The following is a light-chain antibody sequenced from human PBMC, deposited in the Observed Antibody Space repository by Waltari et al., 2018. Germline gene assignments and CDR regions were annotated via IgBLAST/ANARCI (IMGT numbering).Light chain of an antibody. CDR1: QSINTY. CDR3: QQSYNIPRT. V-gene: IGKV1-39*01. J-gene: IGKJ1*01. CDR2: AAS. Sequence: DIQMNQPPCSLSASVGDRVTIACRTSQSINTYLSWYQQKPGKAPKLLIYAASTLQSGVPSRFSGSGSGTDFTLTISSLQPEDFATYYCQQSYNIPRTFGQGTKVDIK.